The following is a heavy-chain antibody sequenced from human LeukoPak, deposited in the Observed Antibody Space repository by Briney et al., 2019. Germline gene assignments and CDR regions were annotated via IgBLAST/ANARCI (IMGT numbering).Heavy chain of an antibody. D-gene: IGHD3-22*01. CDR1: GFTFSSYA. V-gene: IGHV3-7*01. J-gene: IGHJ3*02. CDR3: ARKLTYYYHSSGYYHDAFDI. Sequence: PGGSLRLSCAASGFTFSSYAMSWVRQPPGKGLEWVANIKHDGSEKYYVDSVKGRFTISRDNAKNSVYLQMNSLRAEDTAVYYCARKLTYYYHSSGYYHDAFDIWGQGTMVTVSS. CDR2: IKHDGSEK.